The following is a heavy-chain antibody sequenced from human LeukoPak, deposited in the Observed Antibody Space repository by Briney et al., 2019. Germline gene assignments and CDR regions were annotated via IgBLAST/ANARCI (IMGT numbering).Heavy chain of an antibody. D-gene: IGHD2-2*01. CDR2: INPSGGST. CDR3: ARDLSIVVVPAASWFDP. J-gene: IGHJ5*02. CDR1: GYTFTSYY. Sequence: ASVKVSCKASGYTFTSYYMHLVRQAPGQGLEWMGIINPSGGSTSYAQKFQGRVTMTRDTSTSTVYMELSSLRSEDTAVYYCARDLSIVVVPAASWFDPWGQGTLVTVSS. V-gene: IGHV1-46*01.